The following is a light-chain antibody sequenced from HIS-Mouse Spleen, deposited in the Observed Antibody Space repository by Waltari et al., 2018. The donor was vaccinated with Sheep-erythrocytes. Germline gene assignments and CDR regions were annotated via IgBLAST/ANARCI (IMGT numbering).Light chain of an antibody. Sequence: DLQLTQSPSFLPASVGDRVTFTCRASQGISSYLAWYQQKPGKAPKLLIYAASTLQSGVPSRFSGSGSGTEFTLTISSLQPEDFATYYCQQLNSYPHTFGQGTKLEIK. J-gene: IGKJ2*01. CDR1: QGISSY. CDR2: AAS. V-gene: IGKV1-9*01. CDR3: QQLNSYPHT.